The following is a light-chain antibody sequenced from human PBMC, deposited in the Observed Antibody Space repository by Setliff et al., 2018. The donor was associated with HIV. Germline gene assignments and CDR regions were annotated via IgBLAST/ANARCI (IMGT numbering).Light chain of an antibody. CDR2: DVN. J-gene: IGLJ1*01. CDR1: GSDVGYYHY. CDR3: SSYVSSNNNYV. V-gene: IGLV2-14*03. Sequence: QSVLTQPASVSGSPGQSITISCTGTGSDVGYYHYVSWYQQHPGKAPKLVIYDVNDRPSGVSDRFSGSKSGNTASLTISGLQPEDEADYYCSSYVSSNNNYVFGTGTKVTVL.